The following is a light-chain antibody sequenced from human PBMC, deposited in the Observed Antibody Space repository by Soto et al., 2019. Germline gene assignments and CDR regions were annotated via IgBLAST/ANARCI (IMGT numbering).Light chain of an antibody. CDR2: KAS. CDR3: QHYNSYSEA. V-gene: IGKV1-5*03. J-gene: IGKJ1*01. CDR1: QTLRSG. Sequence: DIQMTQSPSTLSGSVGDRVTITCRASQTLRSGLAWYQQKPGKAPKLLIYKASILKSGVPSRFSGSGSGTEFTLTISSLQPDDFATYYCQHYNSYSEAFGQGIKVEIK.